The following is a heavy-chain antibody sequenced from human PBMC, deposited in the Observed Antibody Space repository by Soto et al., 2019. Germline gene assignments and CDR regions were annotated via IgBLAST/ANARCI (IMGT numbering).Heavy chain of an antibody. CDR2: ISYDGSNK. CDR1: GFTFSSYG. D-gene: IGHD2-15*01. V-gene: IGHV3-30*18. Sequence: QVQLVESGGGVVQPGRSLRLSCAASGFTFSSYGMHWVRQAPGKGLEWVAVISYDGSNKYYADSVKGRFTISRDNSKNTLNLQMNSLRAEETAVYYCAKEIVVVVAATGGFVYRGQGTLVTVSS. J-gene: IGHJ4*01. CDR3: AKEIVVVVAATGGFVY.